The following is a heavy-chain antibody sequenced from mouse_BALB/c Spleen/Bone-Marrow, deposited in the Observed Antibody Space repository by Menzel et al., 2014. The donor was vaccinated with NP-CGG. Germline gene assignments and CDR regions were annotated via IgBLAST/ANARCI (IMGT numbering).Heavy chain of an antibody. V-gene: IGHV1S137*01. Sequence: QVHLQQSGPELVRPGVSVKISCKGSGYTFTDYAMHWVKKSNAKSLEWIGVISTYSGNTNYNQKFKGKAKMTVDKSSRSASMELASLTSEDSAIYYCARSGYDYDWFAYLGQAALVAVSA. J-gene: IGHJ3*01. CDR3: ARSGYDYDWFAY. CDR2: ISTYSGNT. CDR1: GYTFTDYA. D-gene: IGHD2-4*01.